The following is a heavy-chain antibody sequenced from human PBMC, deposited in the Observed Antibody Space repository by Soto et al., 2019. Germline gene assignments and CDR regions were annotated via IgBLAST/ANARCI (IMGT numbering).Heavy chain of an antibody. V-gene: IGHV1-69*01. Sequence: QVQLVQSGAEVKKPGSSVKVSCKASGGTFSSYSINGVRQAPGQGLEWMGEIIPIFGTANYAQKFQGTVTITADESTSTAYMELSSLRSEDTAVYYCARDGGRHSGGIDYWGQGTLVTVSS. CDR1: GGTFSSYS. J-gene: IGHJ4*02. CDR2: IIPIFGTA. D-gene: IGHD1-26*01. CDR3: ARDGGRHSGGIDY.